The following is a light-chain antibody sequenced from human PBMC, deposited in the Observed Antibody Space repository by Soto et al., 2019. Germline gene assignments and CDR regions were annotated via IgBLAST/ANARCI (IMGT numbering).Light chain of an antibody. CDR2: DSN. J-gene: IGLJ2*01. Sequence: QSVLTQPPSVSAAPGQKVTISCSGSSSNIGNNYVSWYQQLPGTAPKLLIYDSNKRPSGIPDRFSGSKSGTSATLDITGLQTGDEADYYCATWDSSLTEEVFGGGTKVTVL. CDR3: ATWDSSLTEEV. V-gene: IGLV1-51*01. CDR1: SSNIGNNY.